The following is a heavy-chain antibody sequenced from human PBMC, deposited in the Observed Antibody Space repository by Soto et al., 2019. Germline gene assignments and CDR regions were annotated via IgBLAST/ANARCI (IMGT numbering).Heavy chain of an antibody. CDR2: ISYGGST. CDR3: ARENNVLPGGYFDY. D-gene: IGHD3-10*01. V-gene: IGHV4-30-4*01. Sequence: SETLSLTCTVSGGSISSGNYYWSWIRQPPGKGLEWIGFISYGGSTYYSASLKSRVTISVDRSKNQFSLKPSSVTAADTAVYYCARENNVLPGGYFDYWGQGTLVTVSS. CDR1: GGSISSGNYY. J-gene: IGHJ4*02.